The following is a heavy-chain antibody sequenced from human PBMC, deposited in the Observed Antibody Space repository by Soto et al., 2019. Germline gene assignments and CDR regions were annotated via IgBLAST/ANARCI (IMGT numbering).Heavy chain of an antibody. CDR2: MNPNSGNT. Sequence: ASVKVSCKASGYTFTSYDINWVRQATGQGLEWMGWMNPNSGNTGYAQKFQGRVTMTRNTSISTAYMELSSLRSEDTAAYYCARCDSSSYDFDYWGQGTLVTVSS. CDR3: ARCDSSSYDFDY. D-gene: IGHD6-13*01. V-gene: IGHV1-8*01. J-gene: IGHJ4*02. CDR1: GYTFTSYD.